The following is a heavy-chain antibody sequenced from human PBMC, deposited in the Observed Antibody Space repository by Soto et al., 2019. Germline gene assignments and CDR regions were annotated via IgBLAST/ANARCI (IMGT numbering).Heavy chain of an antibody. Sequence: AETRCARWSFSGGPMRKGDSLGCRHPPGNELEWIGYIHSTWSTNYNPSLKSRVIMSVDTSKKQVSLNLNSVTAADTAVYYCASHNGLTSRPYLFDSWGQGPLVIVS. V-gene: IGHV4-59*08. CDR1: GGPMRKGD. CDR2: IHSTWST. D-gene: IGHD2-2*01. CDR3: ASHNGLTSRPYLFDS. J-gene: IGHJ4*02.